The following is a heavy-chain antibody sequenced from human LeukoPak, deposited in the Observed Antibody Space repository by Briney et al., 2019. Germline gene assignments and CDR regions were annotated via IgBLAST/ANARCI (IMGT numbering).Heavy chain of an antibody. J-gene: IGHJ4*02. CDR3: AKRIQYSSSSAYFDY. CDR2: ISDSAGST. V-gene: IGHV3-23*01. D-gene: IGHD6-6*01. Sequence: PGGSLRLSCAASGFTFSNYGMNWVRQAPGKGLEWVSYISDSAGSTFYADSVKGRFTISRDNSKNTLYLQMNSLRAGDTAIYYCAKRIQYSSSSAYFDYWGQGTLVTVSS. CDR1: GFTFSNYG.